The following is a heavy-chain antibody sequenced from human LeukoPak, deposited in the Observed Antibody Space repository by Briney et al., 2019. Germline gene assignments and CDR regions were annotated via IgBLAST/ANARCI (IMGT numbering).Heavy chain of an antibody. CDR2: ISGSGGST. CDR3: AKDKDGDRYPFDY. CDR1: GFTFSSYA. Sequence: PGGSLRLSCAASGFTFSSYAMSWVRQAPGKGLEWVSAISGSGGSTYYADSVKGRFTISGDNSKNTLYLQMNSLRAEDTAVYYCAKDKDGDRYPFDYWGQGTLVTVSS. J-gene: IGHJ4*02. D-gene: IGHD4-17*01. V-gene: IGHV3-23*01.